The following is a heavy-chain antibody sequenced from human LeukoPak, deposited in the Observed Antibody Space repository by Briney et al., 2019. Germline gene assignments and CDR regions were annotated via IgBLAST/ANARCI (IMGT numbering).Heavy chain of an antibody. CDR2: ISAYNGNT. J-gene: IGHJ3*02. CDR3: ARDRDGYNGGAFDI. Sequence: ASVKVSCKASGYTFTSYGISWVRQAPGEGLEWMGWISAYNGNTNYAQKLQGRVTMTTDTSTSTAPMELRSLRSDDTAVYYCARDRDGYNGGAFDIWGQGTKVTVSS. V-gene: IGHV1-18*01. CDR1: GYTFTSYG. D-gene: IGHD5-24*01.